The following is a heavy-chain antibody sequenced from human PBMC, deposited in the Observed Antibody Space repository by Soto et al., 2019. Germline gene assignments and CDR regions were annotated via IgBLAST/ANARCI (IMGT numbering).Heavy chain of an antibody. Sequence: SETLSLTCTVSGGSISSGGYYWSWIRQHPGKGLEWIGYIYYSGSTYYNPSLKSRVTMTRDTSTSAVYMELSSLRSEDTAVYYCARNRYDSSGYYNNFFDPWGQGTLVTVSS. CDR2: IYYSGST. CDR3: ARNRYDSSGYYNNFFDP. V-gene: IGHV4-31*03. J-gene: IGHJ5*02. D-gene: IGHD3-22*01. CDR1: GGSISSGGYY.